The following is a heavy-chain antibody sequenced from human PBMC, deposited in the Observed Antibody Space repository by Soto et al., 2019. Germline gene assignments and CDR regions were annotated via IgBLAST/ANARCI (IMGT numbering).Heavy chain of an antibody. CDR3: ARLGSGMDV. D-gene: IGHD3-3*01. CDR2: ISSSSSTI. Sequence: EVHLVESGGDLVQPGGSLRLSCAASGFTFSTYSMNWVRQAPGKGLEWVSYISSSSSTIYYADSVKGRFTISRDNAKNSLYLQMYRLRDEDTAVYYCARLGSGMDVWGQGTTVTVSS. J-gene: IGHJ6*02. CDR1: GFTFSTYS. V-gene: IGHV3-48*02.